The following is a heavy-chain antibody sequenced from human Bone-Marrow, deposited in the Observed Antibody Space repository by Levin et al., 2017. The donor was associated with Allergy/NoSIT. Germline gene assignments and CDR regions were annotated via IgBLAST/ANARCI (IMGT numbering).Heavy chain of an antibody. CDR2: ISPDGGGT. V-gene: IGHV1-46*01. J-gene: IGHJ6*04. Sequence: ASVKVSCKASGYTFTRNNIHWVRQAPGQGLDWMGMISPDGGGTTYAQKFEGKVTMTRDTSTATVYMEVSSLRFDDTAVYYCAREEGLTGTTGVDVWGKGTTVTVSS. CDR1: GYTFTRNN. CDR3: AREEGLTGTTGVDV. D-gene: IGHD1-7*01.